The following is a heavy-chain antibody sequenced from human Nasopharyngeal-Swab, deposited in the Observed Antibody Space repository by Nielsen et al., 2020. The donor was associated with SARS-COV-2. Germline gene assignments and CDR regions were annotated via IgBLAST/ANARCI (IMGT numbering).Heavy chain of an antibody. CDR1: GFNFSTYW. D-gene: IGHD2-21*01. CDR3: ARIAIGGSRAFDV. CDR2: IDNGGYT. J-gene: IGHJ3*01. Sequence: GESLKISCADSGFNFSTYWMHWVRQAPGKGLVWVSRIDNGGYTNYADSVKGRFTISRDSAENTMYLQMNSLRADDTAVYYCARIAIGGSRAFDVWGQGTMVTVSP. V-gene: IGHV3-74*01.